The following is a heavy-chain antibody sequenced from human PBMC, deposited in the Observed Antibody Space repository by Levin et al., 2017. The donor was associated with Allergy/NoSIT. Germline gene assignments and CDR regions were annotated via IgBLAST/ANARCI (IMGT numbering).Heavy chain of an antibody. CDR1: GFTFSTYG. D-gene: IGHD5-18*01. J-gene: IGHJ4*02. CDR3: AKDLEYSYGYYFDY. Sequence: GGSLRLSCAASGFTFSTYGMHWVRQAPGKGLEWVAVIPYDGSIKYYADSVKGRFTISRDNSKNTLDLQMSSLRAEDTAVYYCAKDLEYSYGYYFDYWGQGTLVTVSS. V-gene: IGHV3-30*18. CDR2: IPYDGSIK.